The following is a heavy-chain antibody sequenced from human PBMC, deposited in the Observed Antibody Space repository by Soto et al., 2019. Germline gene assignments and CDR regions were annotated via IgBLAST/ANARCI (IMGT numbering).Heavy chain of an antibody. CDR3: ARAYGDYVLGNWFDP. CDR1: GFTVSSNY. CDR2: IYSGGST. Sequence: EVQLVESGGGLIQPGGSLRLSCAASGFTVSSNYMSWVRQAPGKGLEWVSVIYSGGSTYYADSVKGRFTISRDNSKNTLYLQMNSLRAEDTAVYYCARAYGDYVLGNWFDPWGQGTLVTGSS. J-gene: IGHJ5*02. V-gene: IGHV3-53*01. D-gene: IGHD4-17*01.